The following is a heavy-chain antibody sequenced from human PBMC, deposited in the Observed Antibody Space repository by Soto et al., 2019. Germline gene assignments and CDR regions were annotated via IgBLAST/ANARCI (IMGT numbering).Heavy chain of an antibody. J-gene: IGHJ1*01. CDR1: GFTFSRYS. CDR2: ISSSSSYI. D-gene: IGHD4-17*01. V-gene: IGHV3-21*01. Sequence: GGSLRLSCAASGFTFSRYSMNWVRQAPGKGLEWVSSISSSSSYIYYADSVKGRFTISRDNAKNSLYLQMNSLRAEDTAVYYCARRSGYGDSEYFQHWGQGTLVTVSS. CDR3: ARRSGYGDSEYFQH.